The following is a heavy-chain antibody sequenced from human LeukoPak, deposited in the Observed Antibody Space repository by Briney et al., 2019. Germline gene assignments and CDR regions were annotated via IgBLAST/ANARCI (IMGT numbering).Heavy chain of an antibody. CDR1: GGSISSGGYS. CDR2: IYHSGST. J-gene: IGHJ4*02. Sequence: PSETLSLTCAVSGGSISSGGYSWSWIRQPPGKGLEWIGYIYHSGSTYYNPSLKSRVTISVDRSKNQFSLKLSSVTAADTAVYYCARAPHTYSSSWYYFDYWGQGTLVTVSS. CDR3: ARAPHTYSSSWYYFDY. V-gene: IGHV4-30-2*01. D-gene: IGHD6-13*01.